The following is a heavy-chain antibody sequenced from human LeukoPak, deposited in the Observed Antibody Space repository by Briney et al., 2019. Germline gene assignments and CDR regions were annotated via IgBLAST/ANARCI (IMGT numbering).Heavy chain of an antibody. V-gene: IGHV1-2*02. CDR2: INPNSGDT. CDR1: GYTFTGYD. Sequence: ASVKVSCKASGYTFTGYDIHWVRQAPGQGLEWMGWINPNSGDTYYAQKFQGRVTMTRDTSIGTAYMEMSRLRSDDTAVYSCARGGKYGSGSYYYMDVWGKGATVTISS. J-gene: IGHJ6*03. CDR3: ARGGKYGSGSYYYMDV. D-gene: IGHD3-10*01.